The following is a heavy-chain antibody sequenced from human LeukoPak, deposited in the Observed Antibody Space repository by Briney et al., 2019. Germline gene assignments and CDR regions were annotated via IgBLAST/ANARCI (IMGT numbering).Heavy chain of an antibody. CDR2: IHSCGST. V-gene: IGHV3-53*01. CDR3: AKVKGPLIAAAFDY. D-gene: IGHD6-13*01. Sequence: GGSLRLSCAASGFTVSSNYMSWVRQAPGKGLEWVSVIHSCGSTYYADSVKGRFTISRDNSKNTLYLQMNSLRAEDTAVYYCAKVKGPLIAAAFDYWGQGTLVTVSS. J-gene: IGHJ4*02. CDR1: GFTVSSNY.